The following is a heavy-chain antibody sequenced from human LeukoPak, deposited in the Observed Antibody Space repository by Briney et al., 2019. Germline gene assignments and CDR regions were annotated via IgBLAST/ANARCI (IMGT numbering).Heavy chain of an antibody. CDR2: VSWNSGSI. CDR1: GFTFDDYA. CDR3: AREGGYYDSSGYSSRYFDL. V-gene: IGHV3-9*01. D-gene: IGHD3-22*01. J-gene: IGHJ2*01. Sequence: GGSLRLSCAASGFTFDDYAMHWVRQAPGKGLEWVSGVSWNSGSIGYADSVKGRFTISRDNSKNTLYLQMNSLRAEDTAVYYCAREGGYYDSSGYSSRYFDLWGRGTLVTVSS.